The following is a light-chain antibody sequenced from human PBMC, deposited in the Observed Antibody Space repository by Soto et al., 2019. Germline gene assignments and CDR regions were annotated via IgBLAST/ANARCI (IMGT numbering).Light chain of an antibody. CDR2: GAS. V-gene: IGKV3-20*01. CDR3: QQYGSSPLA. Sequence: EIVLTQSPGTLSLSPGERATLSCRASQSVRSSYLAWYQQKPGQAPGLLIYGASSRATGIPDRFSGSGSGKDFTLTISRLEPEDFEVYYCQQYGSSPLAFGGGTRWIS. J-gene: IGKJ4*01. CDR1: QSVRSSY.